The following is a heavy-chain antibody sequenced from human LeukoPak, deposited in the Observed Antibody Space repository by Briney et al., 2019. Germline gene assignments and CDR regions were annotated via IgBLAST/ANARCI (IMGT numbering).Heavy chain of an antibody. J-gene: IGHJ4*02. CDR2: FDPEDGET. D-gene: IGHD5-18*01. CDR1: GGTFSSYA. Sequence: ASVKVSCKASGGTFSSYAISWVRQAPGKGLEWMGGFDPEDGETIYAQKFQGRVTMTEDTSTDTAYMELSSLRSEDTAVYYCATDWPRGYSYGLGYWGQGTLVTVSS. CDR3: ATDWPRGYSYGLGY. V-gene: IGHV1-24*01.